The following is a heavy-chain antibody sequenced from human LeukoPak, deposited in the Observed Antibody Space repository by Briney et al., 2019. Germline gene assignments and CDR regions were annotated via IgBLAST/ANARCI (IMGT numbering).Heavy chain of an antibody. V-gene: IGHV4-34*01. D-gene: IGHD3-3*01. J-gene: IGHJ4*02. CDR1: GFTFSDYY. Sequence: GSLRLSCAVSGFTFSDYYMSWIRQPPGKGLEWIGEINHSGSTNYNPSLKSRVTISVDTSKNQFSLKLSSVTAADTAVYYCARESITIFGVVIQRFDYWGQGTLVTVSS. CDR2: INHSGST. CDR3: ARESITIFGVVIQRFDY.